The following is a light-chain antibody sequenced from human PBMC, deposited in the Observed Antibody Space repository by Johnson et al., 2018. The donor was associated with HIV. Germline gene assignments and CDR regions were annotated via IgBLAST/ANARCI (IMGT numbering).Light chain of an antibody. CDR3: GTWDSRLNV. CDR1: SSNVGSNS. J-gene: IGLJ1*01. Sequence: QSVLTQPPSVSAAPGQKVTISCSGSSSNVGSNSVSWYRHFPETAPKVLIYDNDKRPSGISGRFAGSKSGTSATLGITGLQTGDEADYYCGTWDSRLNVFGTWTKVTVL. V-gene: IGLV1-51*01. CDR2: DND.